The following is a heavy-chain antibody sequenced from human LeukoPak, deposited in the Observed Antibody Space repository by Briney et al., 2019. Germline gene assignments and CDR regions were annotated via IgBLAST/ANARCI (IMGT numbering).Heavy chain of an antibody. CDR2: IYYSGNP. D-gene: IGHD5-12*01. J-gene: IGHJ4*02. V-gene: IGHV4-30-4*01. CDR3: AGGDSGYVGY. CDR1: GGSSSSGDYY. Sequence: SETLSLTCTVSGGSSSSGDYYWSWIRQPPGRGREWIGYIYYSGNPYYTPSLKSRVTISVDTSKNQFSLKLSSVTAADTAVYYCAGGDSGYVGYWGQGTLVTVSS.